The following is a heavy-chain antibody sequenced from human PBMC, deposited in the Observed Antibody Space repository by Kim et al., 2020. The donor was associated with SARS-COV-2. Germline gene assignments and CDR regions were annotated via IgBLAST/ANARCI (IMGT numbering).Heavy chain of an antibody. CDR1: GFTFSSYA. D-gene: IGHD3-22*01. V-gene: IGHV3-30*04. CDR3: ARAPELVTMIVPLPRAFDI. J-gene: IGHJ3*02. CDR2: ISYDGSNK. Sequence: GGSLRLSCAASGFTFSSYAMHWVRQAPGKGLEWVAVISYDGSNKYYADSVKGRFTISRDNSKNTLYLQMNSLRAEDTAVYYCARAPELVTMIVPLPRAFDIWGQGTMVTVSS.